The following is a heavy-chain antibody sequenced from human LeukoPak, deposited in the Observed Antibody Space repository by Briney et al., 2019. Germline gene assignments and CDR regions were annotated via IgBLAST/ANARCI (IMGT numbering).Heavy chain of an antibody. CDR3: ARGLGSSWQNPMVDY. D-gene: IGHD6-13*01. J-gene: IGHJ4*02. CDR2: IYYSGST. V-gene: IGHV4-59*01. Sequence: SETLSLTCTVSGGSISSYYWSWIRQPPGKGLEWIGYIYYSGSTNYNPSLKSRVTISVDTSKNQFSLKLSSVTAADTAVYYCARGLGSSWQNPMVDYWGQGTLVTVSS. CDR1: GGSISSYY.